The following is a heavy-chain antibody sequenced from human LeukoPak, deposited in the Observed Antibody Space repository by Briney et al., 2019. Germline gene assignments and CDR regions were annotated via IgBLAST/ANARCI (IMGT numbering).Heavy chain of an antibody. Sequence: PSETLSLTCTVPGDSISSYYWSWIRQPPGKGLEWLGYIYYSGSTNYNPSLKSRVTISVDTSKNQFSLKLSSVTAAATAVYYCARGRGIAAAGTGYFDYWGQGTLVTVSS. D-gene: IGHD6-13*01. CDR2: IYYSGST. J-gene: IGHJ4*02. CDR3: ARGRGIAAAGTGYFDY. CDR1: GDSISSYY. V-gene: IGHV4-59*01.